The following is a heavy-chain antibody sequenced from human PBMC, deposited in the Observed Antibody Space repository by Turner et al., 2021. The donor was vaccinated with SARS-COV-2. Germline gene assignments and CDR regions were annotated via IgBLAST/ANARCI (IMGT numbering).Heavy chain of an antibody. Sequence: EVQLLESGGGLVQPGGSLRRSCAASGFTSSNYAMSWVRQAPGKGLEWVSVIYSGGSTYYADSVKGRFTISRDNSKNTLYLQMNSLRAEDTAVYYCARDLMEVGGMDVWGQGTTVTVSS. V-gene: IGHV3-23*03. CDR1: GFTSSNYA. J-gene: IGHJ6*02. CDR3: ARDLMEVGGMDV. D-gene: IGHD3-3*01. CDR2: IYSGGST.